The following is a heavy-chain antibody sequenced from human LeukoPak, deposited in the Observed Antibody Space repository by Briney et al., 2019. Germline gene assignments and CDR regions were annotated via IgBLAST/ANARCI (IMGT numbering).Heavy chain of an antibody. V-gene: IGHV1-18*04. Sequence: VASVKVSCKTSGYTFTSYGISWVRQAPGQGLEWMGWINPNNGNTDYAQRLQGRLTVTKDTSTSTAYMELRSLRSDDTALYYCARDVGQYCNGGSCYPLDYWGQGTLVTVSS. J-gene: IGHJ4*02. D-gene: IGHD2-15*01. CDR1: GYTFTSYG. CDR2: INPNNGNT. CDR3: ARDVGQYCNGGSCYPLDY.